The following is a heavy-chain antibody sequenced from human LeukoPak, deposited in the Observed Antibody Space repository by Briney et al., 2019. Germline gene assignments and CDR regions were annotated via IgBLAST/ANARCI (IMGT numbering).Heavy chain of an antibody. J-gene: IGHJ1*01. CDR2: FHHSGST. Sequence: PSETLSLTCAVYGGSFSGYYWSWIRQPPGKGLEWIGEFHHSGSTNYNPSLKSRVTLLVDTSKNQFSLKLSSVTAADTAVYYCARGHSPVTTKVSYFQHWGQGTLVTVSS. CDR3: ARGHSPVTTKVSYFQH. D-gene: IGHD4-17*01. V-gene: IGHV4-34*01. CDR1: GGSFSGYY.